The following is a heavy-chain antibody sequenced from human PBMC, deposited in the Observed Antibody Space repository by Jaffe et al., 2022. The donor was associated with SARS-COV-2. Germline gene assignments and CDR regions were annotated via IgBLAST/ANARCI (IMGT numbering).Heavy chain of an antibody. CDR2: ISRSGDGT. CDR1: GFTLTSRA. CDR3: AKAPGAWWIGES. V-gene: IGHV3-23*01. D-gene: IGHD3-10*01. J-gene: IGHJ4*02. Sequence: EVQLLESGGGLVQPGGSLRLSCAASGFTLTSRAMTWVRQPPGKGLEWVSGISRSGDGTYYADSVKGRFTISRDSSKNTLYLQMNDLRTEDTAVYYCAKAPGAWWIGESWGQGTLVTVSS.